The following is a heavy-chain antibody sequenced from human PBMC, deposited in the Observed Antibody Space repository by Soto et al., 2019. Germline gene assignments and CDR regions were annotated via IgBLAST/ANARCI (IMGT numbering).Heavy chain of an antibody. CDR2: IVVGSGNT. V-gene: IGHV1-58*01. D-gene: IGHD3-3*01. CDR1: GFTFTSSA. Sequence: ASVKVSCKASGFTFTSSAVQWVRQARGQRLEWIGWIVVGSGNTNYAQKFQERVTITRDMSTSTAYMELSSLRSEDTAVYYCAAPRYYDFCSGYLDGRPDYYGMDVWGQGTTVTVSS. CDR3: AAPRYYDFCSGYLDGRPDYYGMDV. J-gene: IGHJ6*01.